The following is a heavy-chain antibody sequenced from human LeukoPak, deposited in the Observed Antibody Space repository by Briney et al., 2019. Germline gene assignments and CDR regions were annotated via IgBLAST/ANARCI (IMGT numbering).Heavy chain of an antibody. V-gene: IGHV4-34*01. CDR3: ARLSTSYYIDY. D-gene: IGHD2-2*01. CDR2: INHSGST. Sequence: SETLSLTCAVYGGSFSGYYWSWIRQPPGKGLEWIGEINHSGSTNYNPSLKSRVTISVDTSKNQSSLKLSSVTAADTAVYYCARLSTSYYIDYWGQGTLVIVSS. J-gene: IGHJ4*02. CDR1: GGSFSGYY.